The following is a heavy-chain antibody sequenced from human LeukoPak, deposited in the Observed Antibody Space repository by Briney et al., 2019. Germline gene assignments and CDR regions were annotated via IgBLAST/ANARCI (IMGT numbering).Heavy chain of an antibody. J-gene: IGHJ4*02. Sequence: GGSLRLSCAASGFTFRNYVIHWVREAPGKGLEWVAVTSSDLNVKLYADSVKGRFTISRDNSRSTLYLQMNSLRPEDTAIYYCAREGYYGSGSPPSLYFDYWGQGTLVTVSS. V-gene: IGHV3-30-3*01. CDR1: GFTFRNYV. CDR3: AREGYYGSGSPPSLYFDY. D-gene: IGHD3-10*01. CDR2: TSSDLNVK.